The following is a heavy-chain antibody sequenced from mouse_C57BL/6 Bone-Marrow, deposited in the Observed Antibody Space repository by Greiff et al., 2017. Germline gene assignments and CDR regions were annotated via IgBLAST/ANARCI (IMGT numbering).Heavy chain of an antibody. CDR3: AVYYGNPWFAD. D-gene: IGHD2-1*01. Sequence: QVQLKQPGAELVMPGASVKLSCKASGYTFTSYWMHWVKQRPGQGLEWIGEIDPSDSYTNYNQKFKGKSTLTVDKSSSTAYMQLSSLTSEDSAVYYCAVYYGNPWFADWGQGTLVTVSA. CDR2: IDPSDSYT. J-gene: IGHJ3*01. CDR1: GYTFTSYW. V-gene: IGHV1-69*01.